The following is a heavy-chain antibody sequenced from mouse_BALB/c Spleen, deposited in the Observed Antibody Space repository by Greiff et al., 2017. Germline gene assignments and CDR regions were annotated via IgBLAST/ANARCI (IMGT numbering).Heavy chain of an antibody. V-gene: IGHV6-6*02. D-gene: IGHD2-2*01. J-gene: IGHJ1*01. CDR1: GFTFSNYW. CDR2: IRLKSNNYAT. Sequence: EVQRVESGGGLVQPGGSMKLSCVASGFTFSNYWMNWVRQSPEKGLEWVAEIRLKSNNYATHYAESVKGRFTISRDDSKSSVYLQMNNLRAEDTGIYYCTRNYGYDWYFDVWGAGTTVTVSS. CDR3: TRNYGYDWYFDV.